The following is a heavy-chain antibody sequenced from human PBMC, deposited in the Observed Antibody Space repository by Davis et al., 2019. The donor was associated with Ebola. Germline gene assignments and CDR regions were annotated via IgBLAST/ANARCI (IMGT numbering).Heavy chain of an antibody. CDR1: GFTFSSYW. CDR3: AGGALGVYYYMDV. Sequence: GESLKISCAASGFTFSSYWMSWVRQAPGKGLEWVAVIWYDGSNKYYADSVKGRFTISRDNSKNTLYLQMNSLRAEDTAVYYCAGGALGVYYYMDVWGKGTTVTVSS. J-gene: IGHJ6*03. V-gene: IGHV3-33*08. CDR2: IWYDGSNK. D-gene: IGHD1-26*01.